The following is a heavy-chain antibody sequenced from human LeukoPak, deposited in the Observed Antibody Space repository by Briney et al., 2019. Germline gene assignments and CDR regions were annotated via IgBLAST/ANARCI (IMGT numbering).Heavy chain of an antibody. CDR2: IIPILGIA. CDR1: GGTFSSYT. Sequence: ASVKVSCKASGGTFSSYTISWVRQAPGQGLEWMGRIIPILGIANYAQKFQGRVTITADKSTSTAYMELSSLRSEDTAVYYWARAGAIAVAGTFDYWGQGTLVTVSS. D-gene: IGHD6-19*01. CDR3: ARAGAIAVAGTFDY. V-gene: IGHV1-69*02. J-gene: IGHJ4*02.